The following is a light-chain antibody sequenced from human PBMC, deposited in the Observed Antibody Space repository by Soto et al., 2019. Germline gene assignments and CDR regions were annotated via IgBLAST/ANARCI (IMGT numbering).Light chain of an antibody. CDR2: GVS. J-gene: IGKJ1*01. V-gene: IGKV3-15*01. CDR3: HQRYNRPRT. CDR1: QSISSN. Sequence: EIVMTQSPSTLSVSLGERATLTCRASQSISSNLAWYQQKPGQAPRLLIYGVSTRATGVPARFSGSGSGTEFTLTISSLQPEDYAVNYCHQRYNRPRTFGQGTKVDIK.